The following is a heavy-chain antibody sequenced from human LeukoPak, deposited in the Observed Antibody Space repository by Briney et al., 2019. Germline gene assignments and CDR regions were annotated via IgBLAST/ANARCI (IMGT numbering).Heavy chain of an antibody. Sequence: PGGSLRLSCAASGFTVSSNYMSWVRQAPGKGLEWVANIKQDGSEKYYVDSVKGRFTISRDNAKNSLYLQMNSLRAEDTAVYYCARNYDILTGPADYWGQGTLVTVSS. D-gene: IGHD3-9*01. CDR2: IKQDGSEK. CDR1: GFTVSSNY. CDR3: ARNYDILTGPADY. J-gene: IGHJ4*02. V-gene: IGHV3-7*01.